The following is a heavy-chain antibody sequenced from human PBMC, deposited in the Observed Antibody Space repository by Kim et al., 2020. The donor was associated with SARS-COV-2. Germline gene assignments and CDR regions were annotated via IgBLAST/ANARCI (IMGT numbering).Heavy chain of an antibody. CDR3: ARSQSAAGTSHFDY. Sequence: PGSVKGRLTISRENAKNSLYLQMNRLRAGDTAVYYCARSQSAAGTSHFDYWGQGTLVTVSS. J-gene: IGHJ4*02. V-gene: IGHV3-13*01. D-gene: IGHD6-13*01.